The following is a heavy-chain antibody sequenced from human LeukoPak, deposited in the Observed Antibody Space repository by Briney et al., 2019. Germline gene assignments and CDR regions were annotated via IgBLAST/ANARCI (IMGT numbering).Heavy chain of an antibody. D-gene: IGHD2-15*01. CDR1: GFTFSSYG. CDR3: AKNGDRGAYCSGGSCYPYYYYYIDV. CDR2: ISATGGTT. J-gene: IGHJ6*03. Sequence: PGGSLRLSCVASGFTFSSYGMSWVRQAPGKGLEWVSAISATGGTTYYADSVKGRFTISRDNSKNTLYLQMNSLRAEDTAIYYCAKNGDRGAYCSGGSCYPYYYYYIDVWGKGTTVTISS. V-gene: IGHV3-23*01.